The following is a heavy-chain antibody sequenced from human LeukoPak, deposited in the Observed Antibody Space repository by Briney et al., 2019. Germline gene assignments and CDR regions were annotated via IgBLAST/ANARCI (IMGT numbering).Heavy chain of an antibody. V-gene: IGHV3-30*03. CDR3: ARDTRAVTTQNYYYYGMDV. Sequence: PGGSLRLSCAASGFTFSSYGMHWVRQAPGKGLEWVAVISYDGSNKYYADSVKGRFTISRDNSKNTLYLQMNSLRAEDTAVYYCARDTRAVTTQNYYYYGMDVWAKGPRSPSP. CDR1: GFTFSSYG. D-gene: IGHD4-17*01. CDR2: ISYDGSNK. J-gene: IGHJ6*02.